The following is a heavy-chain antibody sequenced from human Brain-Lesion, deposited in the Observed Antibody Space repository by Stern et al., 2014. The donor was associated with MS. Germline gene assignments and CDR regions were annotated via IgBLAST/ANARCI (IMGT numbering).Heavy chain of an antibody. J-gene: IGHJ4*02. CDR3: AKLWLGELPESPFDY. CDR2: IYYRGST. Sequence: QLVQSGPGLVKPSETLSLTCTVSGGSISSSSYYWGWIRQPPGKGLEWIGSIYYRGSTYYNPSLKSRVTISMDTSKTQFSRRLSSVTAADTAVYFCAKLWLGELPESPFDYWGQGTLVTVSS. D-gene: IGHD3-10*01. CDR1: GGSISSSSYY. V-gene: IGHV4-39*01.